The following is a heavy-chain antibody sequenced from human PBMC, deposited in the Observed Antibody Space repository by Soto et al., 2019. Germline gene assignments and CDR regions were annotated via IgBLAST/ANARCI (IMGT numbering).Heavy chain of an antibody. CDR1: GYTFTSYG. CDR3: ARYGGDGYCSDGSCYDYYFDY. Sequence: ASVKVSCKASGYTFTSYGISWVRQAPGQGLEWMGWISAYNGNTNYAQKLQGRVTMTTDTSTSTAYMELRSLRSDDTAVYYCARYGGDGYCSDGSCYDYYFDYWGQGTLVTVSS. CDR2: ISAYNGNT. V-gene: IGHV1-18*01. D-gene: IGHD2-15*01. J-gene: IGHJ4*02.